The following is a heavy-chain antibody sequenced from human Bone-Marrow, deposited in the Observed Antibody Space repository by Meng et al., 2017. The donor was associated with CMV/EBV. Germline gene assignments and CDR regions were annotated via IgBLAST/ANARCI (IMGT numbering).Heavy chain of an antibody. CDR3: VREDLNYDFWSGYRTATFDI. J-gene: IGHJ3*02. CDR2: ISSSSSKI. Sequence: GESLKISCAASGFSFSDYSMNWVRQAPGKGLEWVLYISSSSSKIYYADSVKGRFTISRDNAKNSLYLQMNSLRAEDTAVYYCVREDLNYDFWSGYRTATFDIWGQGTMVTVSS. CDR1: GFSFSDYS. V-gene: IGHV3-48*04. D-gene: IGHD3-3*01.